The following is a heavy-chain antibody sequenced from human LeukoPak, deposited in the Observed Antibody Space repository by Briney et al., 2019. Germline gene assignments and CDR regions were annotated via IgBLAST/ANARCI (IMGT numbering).Heavy chain of an antibody. CDR2: INLRGST. D-gene: IGHD4-17*01. CDR1: GGSFNDYY. V-gene: IGHV4-34*01. J-gene: IGHJ4*02. Sequence: SETLSLTCAVYGGSFNDYYWNWIRQPPGKGLEWIGEINLRGSTTYNPSLKSRVTISLDESKNQFSLKLSSVTAADTAVYYCARHSVTKVTTSRFDYWGQGTLVTVSS. CDR3: ARHSVTKVTTSRFDY.